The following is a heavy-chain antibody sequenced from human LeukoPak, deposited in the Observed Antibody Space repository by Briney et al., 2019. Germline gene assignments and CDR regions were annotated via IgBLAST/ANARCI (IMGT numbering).Heavy chain of an antibody. Sequence: SESLSLTCTVSGGSISSYYWSWLRQPPGEGLEWLGYIYYSGSTNYNPSLKSRVTISVDTSKNQLSLKLSSVTAADTAVYYCARGLGSPGDFDYWGQGTLVTVSS. CDR1: GGSISSYY. V-gene: IGHV4-59*01. CDR2: IYYSGST. CDR3: ARGLGSPGDFDY. D-gene: IGHD7-27*01. J-gene: IGHJ4*02.